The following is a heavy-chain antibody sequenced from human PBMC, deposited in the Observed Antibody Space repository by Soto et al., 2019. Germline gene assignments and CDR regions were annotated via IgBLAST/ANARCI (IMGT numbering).Heavy chain of an antibody. J-gene: IGHJ5*02. CDR3: ARHKFGSGVSYFDP. CDR2: IFYSGST. V-gene: IGHV4-59*08. D-gene: IGHD3-10*01. Sequence: SETLSLTCTVSGASINNYYWSWIRQPPGKGLEWIGYIFYSGSTNYNPSLKNRVTISVDTSKNQFSLKLSSVAAADTAVYYCARHKFGSGVSYFDPWGQGTLVTVS. CDR1: GASINNYY.